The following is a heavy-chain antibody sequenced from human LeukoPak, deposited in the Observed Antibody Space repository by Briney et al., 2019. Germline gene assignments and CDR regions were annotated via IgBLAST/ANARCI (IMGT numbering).Heavy chain of an antibody. CDR2: LWYDGSNK. V-gene: IGHV3-33*08. Sequence: GGSLRLSCAASGFTFSSYTMHWVRQAPGKGLEWVAVLWYDGSNKYYTDSVKGRFTISRDNSKNTLYLQMNSLRAEDTAVYYCARGNTAMVTWGQGTLVTVSS. CDR1: GFTFSSYT. J-gene: IGHJ4*02. CDR3: ARGNTAMVT. D-gene: IGHD5-18*01.